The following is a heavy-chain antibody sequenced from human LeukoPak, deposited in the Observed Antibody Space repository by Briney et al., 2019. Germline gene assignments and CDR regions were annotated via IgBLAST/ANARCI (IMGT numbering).Heavy chain of an antibody. CDR2: IFPSGDEI. J-gene: IGHJ4*02. D-gene: IGHD2-8*02. V-gene: IGHV3-23*01. CDR3: ATYRQVLLPFES. Sequence: GGSLRLSCAASGFTFSAFAMIWVRQPPGKGLEWVSSIFPSGDEIHYADSVRGRFTISRDNSKSTLSLQMNRLRAEDTAMYYCATYRQVLLPFESWGQGTLVTVSS. CDR1: GFTFSAFA.